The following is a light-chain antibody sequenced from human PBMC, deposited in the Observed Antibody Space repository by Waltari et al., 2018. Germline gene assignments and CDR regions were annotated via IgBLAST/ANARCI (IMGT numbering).Light chain of an antibody. V-gene: IGLV1-44*01. CDR2: SND. CDR1: SSNIGSNV. J-gene: IGLJ2*01. Sequence: QSVLTQPPSASGTPGQRVTISCSGSSSNIGSNVVSWYQQLPGTAPKLLIFSNDQRPSGVPDRVSGSKSGTSASLAISGLQSEDEADYYCAAWDDSLNGVVFGGGTKLTVL. CDR3: AAWDDSLNGVV.